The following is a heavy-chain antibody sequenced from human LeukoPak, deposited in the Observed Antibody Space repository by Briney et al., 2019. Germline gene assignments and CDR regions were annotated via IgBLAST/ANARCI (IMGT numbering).Heavy chain of an antibody. CDR3: AREQGGQYYYMDV. V-gene: IGHV1-18*01. CDR1: SYTFTSYG. CDR2: ISAYDGNT. D-gene: IGHD6-25*01. Sequence: ASVKVSCKASSYTFTSYGISWVRQAPGQGLEWMGWISAYDGNTNYVQKFLGRVTMTTDTSTSTAYMELRSLRSDDTAVYYCAREQGGQYYYMDVWGKGTTVTVSS. J-gene: IGHJ6*03.